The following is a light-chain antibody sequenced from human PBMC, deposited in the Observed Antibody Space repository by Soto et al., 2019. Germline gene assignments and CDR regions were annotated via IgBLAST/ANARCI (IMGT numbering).Light chain of an antibody. J-gene: IGLJ1*01. CDR3: CSYTSGTAPFV. CDR1: STDIGSYNY. Sequence: QSALTQPSSVSGSPGQSITISCTGTSTDIGSYNYVSWYQHRPGEAPKLIIYEVANRPSGVSDRFSGSKSGNTASLTISGLQAEDEADCHCCSYTSGTAPFVFGTGTKVTVL. V-gene: IGLV2-14*01. CDR2: EVA.